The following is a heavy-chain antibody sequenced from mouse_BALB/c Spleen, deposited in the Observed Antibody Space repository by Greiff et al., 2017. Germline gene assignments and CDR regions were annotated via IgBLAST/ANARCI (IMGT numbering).Heavy chain of an antibody. Sequence: DVKLQESGAELVKPGASVKLSCTASGFNIKDTYMHWVKQRPEQGLEWIGRIDPANGNTKYDPKFQGKATITADTSSNTAYLQLSSLTSEDTAVYYCARGDWDWYFDVWGAGTTVTVSS. V-gene: IGHV14-3*02. CDR1: GFNIKDTY. J-gene: IGHJ1*01. D-gene: IGHD4-1*01. CDR3: ARGDWDWYFDV. CDR2: IDPANGNT.